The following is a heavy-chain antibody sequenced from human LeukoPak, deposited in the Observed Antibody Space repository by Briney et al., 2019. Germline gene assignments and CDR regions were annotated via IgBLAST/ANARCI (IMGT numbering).Heavy chain of an antibody. J-gene: IGHJ6*03. V-gene: IGHV1-24*01. D-gene: IGHD2-15*01. CDR1: GYTLSEKS. CDR2: FYPEDGET. CDR3: ATASFCSGTHCFYYYMDV. Sequence: ASVRVSCKVSGYTLSEKSMHWVRQAPGTGLEWLGGFYPEDGETIYAQKFQDRITMPDDASTDTAYMELSSLRSEDTAVYFCATASFCSGTHCFYYYMDVWGKGTPVTVSS.